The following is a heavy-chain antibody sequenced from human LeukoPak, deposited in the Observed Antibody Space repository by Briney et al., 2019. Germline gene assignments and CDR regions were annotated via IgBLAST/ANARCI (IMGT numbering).Heavy chain of an antibody. V-gene: IGHV1-2*04. CDR1: GYTFTGYY. D-gene: IGHD2-2*01. CDR3: ASSYCSSTSCFSNWFDP. CDR2: INPNSGGT. J-gene: IGHJ5*02. Sequence: ASVKVSCKASGYTFTGYYMHWVRQAPGQGLEWMGWINPNSGGTNYAQKFQGWVTMTRDTSISTAYMELSRLRSDDTAVYYCASSYCSSTSCFSNWFDPWGQGTLVTVSS.